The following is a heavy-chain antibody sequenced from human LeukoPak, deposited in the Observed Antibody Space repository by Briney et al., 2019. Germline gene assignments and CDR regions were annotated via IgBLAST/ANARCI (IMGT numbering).Heavy chain of an antibody. CDR1: GGSISSYY. Sequence: SETLSLTCTVSGGSISSYYWSWIRQPPGKGLEWIGYIYTSGSTNYNPSLKSRVTISVDTSKNQFSLKLSSVTAADTAVYYCARGRATEYYDFWSGYSHNWFDPWGQGTLVTVSS. V-gene: IGHV4-4*09. CDR2: IYTSGST. J-gene: IGHJ5*02. D-gene: IGHD3-3*01. CDR3: ARGRATEYYDFWSGYSHNWFDP.